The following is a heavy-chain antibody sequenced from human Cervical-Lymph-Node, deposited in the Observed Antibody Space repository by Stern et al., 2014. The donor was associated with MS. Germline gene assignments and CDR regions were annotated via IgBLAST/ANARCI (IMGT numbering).Heavy chain of an antibody. D-gene: IGHD4-17*01. CDR1: GGTFSNYA. J-gene: IGHJ6*02. CDR3: ASPLTATSVPFGYYGMDV. Sequence: VQLVQSGAEVKKPGSSVKVSCKASGGTFSNYATSWVRQAPGQGLEWMGGIVPLFGKPNYAQKFQGRVTITADESTNTAYMDLSSLRSEDTAVYYCASPLTATSVPFGYYGMDVWGQGTTVTVS. CDR2: IVPLFGKP. V-gene: IGHV1-69*01.